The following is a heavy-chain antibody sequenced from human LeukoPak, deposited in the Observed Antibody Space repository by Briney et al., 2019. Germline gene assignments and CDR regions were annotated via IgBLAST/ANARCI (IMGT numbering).Heavy chain of an antibody. CDR3: ARVYYDFWSGYLDAFDI. CDR2: MNPNSGNT. D-gene: IGHD3-3*01. J-gene: IGHJ3*02. CDR1: GYTSTSYD. V-gene: IGHV1-8*01. Sequence: GASVKVSCTASGYTSTSYDINWVRQATGQGLEWMGWMNPNSGNTGYAQKFQGRVTMTRNTSISTAYMELSSLRSEDTAVYYCARVYYDFWSGYLDAFDIWGQGTMVTVSS.